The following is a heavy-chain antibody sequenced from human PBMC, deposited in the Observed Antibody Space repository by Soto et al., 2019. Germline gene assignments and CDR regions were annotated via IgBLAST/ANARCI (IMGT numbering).Heavy chain of an antibody. J-gene: IGHJ4*02. V-gene: IGHV4-59*01. CDR3: ASTTITMYGVGNFDY. CDR2: IYYSGST. CDR1: GGSISSYY. D-gene: IGHD3-3*01. Sequence: PSETLSLTCTVSGGSISSYYWSWIRQPPGKGLEWIGYIYYSGSTNYNPSLKSRVTISIDTSKKQFSLKLNSVTAADTAVYYCASTTITMYGVGNFDYWGQGALVTVSS.